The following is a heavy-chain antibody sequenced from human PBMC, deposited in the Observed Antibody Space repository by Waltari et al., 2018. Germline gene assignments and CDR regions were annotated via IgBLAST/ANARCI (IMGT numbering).Heavy chain of an antibody. CDR3: ARGNAVVVAAYFDY. CDR1: GFTFSSYA. V-gene: IGHV3-30-3*01. CDR2: ISYDGSNK. D-gene: IGHD2-15*01. Sequence: QVQLVESGGGVVQPGSSLRLSCPAYGFTFSSYAMHWVRQPPGKGLEWVAVISYDGSNKYYADSVKGRFTISRDNSKNTLYLQMNSLRAEDTAVYYCARGNAVVVAAYFDYWGQGTLVTVSS. J-gene: IGHJ4*02.